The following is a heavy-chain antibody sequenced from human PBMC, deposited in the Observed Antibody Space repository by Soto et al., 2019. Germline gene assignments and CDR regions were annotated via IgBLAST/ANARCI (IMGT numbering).Heavy chain of an antibody. J-gene: IGHJ4*02. CDR1: GFTFSSYS. D-gene: IGHD3-22*01. CDR3: ARDSSRHYYDSSGYFFPRLQFDY. V-gene: IGHV3-21*01. CDR2: ISSSSSYI. Sequence: GGSLRLSCAASGFTFSSYSMNWVRQAPGKGLEWVSSISSSSSYIYYADSVKGRFTISRDNAKNSLYLQMNSLRAEDTAVYYCARDSSRHYYDSSGYFFPRLQFDYWGRGTLVTVSS.